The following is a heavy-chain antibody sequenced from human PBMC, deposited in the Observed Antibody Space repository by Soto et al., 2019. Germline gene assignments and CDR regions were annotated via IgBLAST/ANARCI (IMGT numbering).Heavy chain of an antibody. CDR2: TGATGRTT. Sequence: VGSLRLSCAASGFNFNIYAMTWVRQAPGKGLEWVSTTGATGRTTYYADSVKGRFTVSRDNSKNTLDLQMNNLRAEDTAVYYCATVHNTSRSFDYWGQGTLVTVSS. V-gene: IGHV3-23*01. CDR1: GFNFNIYA. CDR3: ATVHNTSRSFDY. J-gene: IGHJ4*02. D-gene: IGHD1-20*01.